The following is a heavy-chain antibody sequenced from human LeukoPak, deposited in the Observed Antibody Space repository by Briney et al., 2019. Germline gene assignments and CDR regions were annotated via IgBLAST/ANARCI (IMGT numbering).Heavy chain of an antibody. CDR3: ARRGDIVVVPAAIGGFDP. CDR2: ISSSGSTI. D-gene: IGHD2-2*02. CDR1: GFTFRTYA. V-gene: IGHV3-48*04. J-gene: IGHJ5*02. Sequence: GESLRLSCAASGFTFRTYAMTWVRQTPGRGLEWVSSISSSGSTIYYADSVKGRFTISRDNAKNSLYLQMNSLRAEDTAVYYCARRGDIVVVPAAIGGFDPWGQGTLVTVSS.